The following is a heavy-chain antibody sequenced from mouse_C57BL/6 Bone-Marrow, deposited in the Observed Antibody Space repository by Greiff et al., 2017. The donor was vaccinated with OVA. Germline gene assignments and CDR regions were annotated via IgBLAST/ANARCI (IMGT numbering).Heavy chain of an antibody. CDR1: GFSFNTYA. CDR3: VRRGSSEDWYFDV. D-gene: IGHD1-1*01. CDR2: IRSKSNNYAT. V-gene: IGHV10-1*01. J-gene: IGHJ1*03. Sequence: EVQGVESGGGLVQPKGSLKLSCAASGFSFNTYAMTWVRQAPGMGLVWVARIRSKSNNYATYYADSVKDRFTISRDDSDSMLYLQMNNLKTEDTAMYYCVRRGSSEDWYFDVWGTGTTVTVSS.